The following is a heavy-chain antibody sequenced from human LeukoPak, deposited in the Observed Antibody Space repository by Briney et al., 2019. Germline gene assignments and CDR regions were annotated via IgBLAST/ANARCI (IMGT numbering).Heavy chain of an antibody. D-gene: IGHD2-8*01. V-gene: IGHV3-13*01. CDR1: GFTFSIYD. CDR3: ARQNRNGFDY. Sequence: GGSLRLSCAASGFTFSIYDVHWVRQTTGKGLEWVSATGTAGDTWYSGSVKGRFTISRENAKSSMYLQMNSLRVGDTAVYYCARQNRNGFDYWGQGTLVTVSS. CDR2: TGTAGDT. J-gene: IGHJ4*02.